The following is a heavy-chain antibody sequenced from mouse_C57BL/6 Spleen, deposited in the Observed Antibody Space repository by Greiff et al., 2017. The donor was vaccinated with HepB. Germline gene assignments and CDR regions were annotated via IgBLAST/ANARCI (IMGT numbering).Heavy chain of an antibody. CDR2: IYPGDGDT. CDR1: GYAFSSYW. V-gene: IGHV1-80*01. J-gene: IGHJ2*01. CDR3: ARHYYGSSYIDY. D-gene: IGHD1-1*01. Sequence: QVQLQQSGAELVKPGASVKISCKASGYAFSSYWMNWVKQRPGKGLEWIGQIYPGDGDTNYNGKFKGKATLTADKSSSTAYMQLSSLTSEDSAVYFCARHYYGSSYIDYWGQGTTLTVSS.